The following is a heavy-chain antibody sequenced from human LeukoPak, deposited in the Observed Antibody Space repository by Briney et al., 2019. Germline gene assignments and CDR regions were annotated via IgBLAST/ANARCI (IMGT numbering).Heavy chain of an antibody. J-gene: IGHJ4*02. D-gene: IGHD5-12*01. CDR2: IKHDGSEK. CDR1: GFTFNTFW. Sequence: GGSLRLSCAASGFTFNTFWMSWVRQAPGKGLEWVANIKHDGSEKYYVDSVKGRFTISRDNAKNSLYLQMSSLRADDTAVYYCARVEASGYDYGAFDYWGQGTLVTVSS. V-gene: IGHV3-7*01. CDR3: ARVEASGYDYGAFDY.